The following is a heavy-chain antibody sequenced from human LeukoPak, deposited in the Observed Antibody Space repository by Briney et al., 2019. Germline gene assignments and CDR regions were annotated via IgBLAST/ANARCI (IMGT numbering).Heavy chain of an antibody. D-gene: IGHD3-22*01. CDR3: ARGSGYWGYFDY. Sequence: SETLSLTCTVSGYSISSGYYWGWIRQPPGKGLEWIGSIYHSGSTYYNPSLKSRVTISVDTSKNQFSLKLSSVTAADTAVYYCARGSGYWGYFDYWGQGTLVTVSS. J-gene: IGHJ4*02. V-gene: IGHV4-38-2*02. CDR1: GYSISSGYY. CDR2: IYHSGST.